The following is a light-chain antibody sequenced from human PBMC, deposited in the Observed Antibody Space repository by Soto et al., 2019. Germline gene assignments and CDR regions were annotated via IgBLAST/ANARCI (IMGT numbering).Light chain of an antibody. CDR1: SSNIGAGYD. CDR3: QSYDSSLSGSYV. CDR2: GNN. J-gene: IGLJ1*01. V-gene: IGLV1-40*01. Sequence: QSVLTQPPSVSGAPGQRVTISCTGSSSNIGAGYDVHWYQQLPGTAPKLLIYGNNNWPSGVPDRFSGSKSGTSASLAITGLQAEDEADYYCQSYDSSLSGSYVFGTGTKLTVL.